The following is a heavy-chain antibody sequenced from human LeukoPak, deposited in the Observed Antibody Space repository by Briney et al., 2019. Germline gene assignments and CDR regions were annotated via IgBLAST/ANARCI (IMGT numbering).Heavy chain of an antibody. J-gene: IGHJ5*02. Sequence: GGSLRLSCAASGFTFSSKWMSWVRQAPGKGLEWVGNIQPDGSEGYPVDFVKGRFTISRDNARNSLFLQMNSLRVEDTAVYYCASQSFAKFDPWGQGTLVTVSS. CDR3: ASQSFAKFDP. CDR2: IQPDGSEG. V-gene: IGHV3-7*01. CDR1: GFTFSSKW. D-gene: IGHD3-16*01.